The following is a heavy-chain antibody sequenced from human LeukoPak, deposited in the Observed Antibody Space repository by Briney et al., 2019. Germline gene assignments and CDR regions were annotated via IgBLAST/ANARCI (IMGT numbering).Heavy chain of an antibody. CDR1: GGSISSYY. V-gene: IGHV4-4*07. Sequence: SETLSLTCTVSGGSISSYYWSWIRQPAGKGLEWIGRIYTSGSTNYNPSLKSRVTISVDTSKNQFSLKLSSVTAADTAVYYCARDWARDDYGDYVGNWFDPWGQGTLVTVSS. J-gene: IGHJ5*02. CDR2: IYTSGST. D-gene: IGHD4-17*01. CDR3: ARDWARDDYGDYVGNWFDP.